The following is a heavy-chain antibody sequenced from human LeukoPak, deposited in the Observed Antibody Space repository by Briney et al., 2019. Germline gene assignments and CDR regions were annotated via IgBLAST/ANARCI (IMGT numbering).Heavy chain of an antibody. J-gene: IGHJ4*02. D-gene: IGHD5-18*01. Sequence: ASVKVSCKVSGYTLTELSMHWVRQAPGKGLEWMGGFDPEEGETIYAQKFQGRVTMTEDTSTDTAYMELSSLRSEDTAVYYCATGPGPTAMVTGLLDYWGQGTLVTVSS. CDR2: FDPEEGET. CDR3: ATGPGPTAMVTGLLDY. CDR1: GYTLTELS. V-gene: IGHV1-24*01.